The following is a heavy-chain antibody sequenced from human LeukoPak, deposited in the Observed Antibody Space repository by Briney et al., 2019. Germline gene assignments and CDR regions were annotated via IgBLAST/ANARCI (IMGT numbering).Heavy chain of an antibody. Sequence: VASVKVSCKASGYTFTSYYMHWVRQAPGQGLEWMGIINPSGGSTSYAQKFQGRVTMTRDMSTSTVYMELSSLRSEDTAVYYCARDKASIAARPCYFDYWGQGTLVTVSS. CDR2: INPSGGST. V-gene: IGHV1-46*01. CDR1: GYTFTSYY. D-gene: IGHD6-6*01. CDR3: ARDKASIAARPCYFDY. J-gene: IGHJ4*02.